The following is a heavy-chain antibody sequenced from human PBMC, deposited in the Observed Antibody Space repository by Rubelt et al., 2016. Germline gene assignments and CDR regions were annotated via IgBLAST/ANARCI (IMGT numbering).Heavy chain of an antibody. V-gene: IGHV3-23*01. D-gene: IGHD1-26*01. CDR3: AREHSGSYFLVHGMDV. CDR2: VSGSGGST. J-gene: IGHJ6*02. Sequence: GPAWVSGVSGSGGSTYYADYVKGRFTISRDNSKNTLFLQMNSLRAEDTAVYYCAREHSGSYFLVHGMDVWGQGTTVTVSS.